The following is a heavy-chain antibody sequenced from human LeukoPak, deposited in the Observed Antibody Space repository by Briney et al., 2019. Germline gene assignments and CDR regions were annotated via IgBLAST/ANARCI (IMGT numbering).Heavy chain of an antibody. Sequence: PGGSLRLSCAASGFTFSNHAMSWVRQAPGKGLQWVSVISGSGRTTEYADSVKGRFTISRDNSKNTLSLQMNSLRVEGTAIYYCAKNVVVKRYFDYWGQGTLITVSS. CDR1: GFTFSNHA. CDR2: ISGSGRTT. CDR3: AKNVVVKRYFDY. V-gene: IGHV3-23*01. D-gene: IGHD2-15*01. J-gene: IGHJ4*02.